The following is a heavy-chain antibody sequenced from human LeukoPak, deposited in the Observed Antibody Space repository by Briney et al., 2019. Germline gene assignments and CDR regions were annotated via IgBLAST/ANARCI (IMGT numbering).Heavy chain of an antibody. Sequence: SETLSHTCAVNVGPFSGYYWSWVRQPPGKGLEWIGEINHSGNTNYNPSLTSRVTISVDSSNSHFSLRLTSVTAADTAVYYCARGLYYGSGSYYNDFDYWGQGTLVTVSS. J-gene: IGHJ4*02. CDR1: VGPFSGYY. D-gene: IGHD3-10*01. CDR2: INHSGNT. V-gene: IGHV4-34*01. CDR3: ARGLYYGSGSYYNDFDY.